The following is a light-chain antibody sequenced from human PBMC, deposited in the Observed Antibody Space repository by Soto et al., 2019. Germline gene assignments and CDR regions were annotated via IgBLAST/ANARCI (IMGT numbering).Light chain of an antibody. J-gene: IGLJ2*01. CDR3: GTWDSSLSAGV. V-gene: IGLV1-51*01. CDR2: DNY. CDR1: SSNIGNNF. Sequence: QSVLMQPPSVSAAPGQKVTISCSGSSSNIGNNFVSWYQQLPGTAPKLLIYDNYHRPSGIPDRFSGSKSGTSATLGITGLQTGDEADYYCGTWDSSLSAGVFGGGTKLTVL.